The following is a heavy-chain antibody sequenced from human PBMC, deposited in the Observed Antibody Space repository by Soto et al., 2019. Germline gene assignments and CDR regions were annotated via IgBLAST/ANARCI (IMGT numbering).Heavy chain of an antibody. Sequence: ASVKVSCKASGYTFTGYYMHWVRQAPGQGLEWMGWINPNSGGTNYAQKFQGWVTMTRDTSISQAYMELRRLRSDATAVYYCARGSSGYEGQNEDKLGYCSGGSCYSRYYYMDVWGKGTTVTVSS. J-gene: IGHJ6*03. CDR3: ARGSSGYEGQNEDKLGYCSGGSCYSRYYYMDV. CDR1: GYTFTGYY. CDR2: INPNSGGT. V-gene: IGHV1-2*04. D-gene: IGHD2-15*01.